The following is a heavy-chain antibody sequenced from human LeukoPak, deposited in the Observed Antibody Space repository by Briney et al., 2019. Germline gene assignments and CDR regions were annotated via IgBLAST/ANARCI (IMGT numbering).Heavy chain of an antibody. V-gene: IGHV1-69*13. CDR2: IIPIFGTA. CDR1: GGTFSSYA. J-gene: IGHJ4*02. CDR3: ARGPGSRGIFDY. Sequence: PEASVKVSCKASGGTFSSYAISWVRQAPGQGLEWMGGIIPIFGTANYAQKFQGRVTITADESTSTAYMELSSLRSEDTAVYYCARGPGSRGIFDYWGQGTLVTVSS. D-gene: IGHD3-10*01.